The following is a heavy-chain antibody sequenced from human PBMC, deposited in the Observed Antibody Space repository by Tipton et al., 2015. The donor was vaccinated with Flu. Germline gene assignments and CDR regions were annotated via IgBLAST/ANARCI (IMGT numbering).Heavy chain of an antibody. D-gene: IGHD3-22*01. J-gene: IGHJ4*02. CDR1: GGSFSGYY. CDR2: MYYSGST. Sequence: TLSLTCAVNGGSFSGYYWSWIRQPPGKGLEWIGYMYYSGSTKYNPSLKSRVTISIDTSKNQFSLKLTSVTAADTAVYYCARDLKWSSAYYNPFGYWGQGILVTVSS. V-gene: IGHV4-59*01. CDR3: ARDLKWSSAYYNPFGY.